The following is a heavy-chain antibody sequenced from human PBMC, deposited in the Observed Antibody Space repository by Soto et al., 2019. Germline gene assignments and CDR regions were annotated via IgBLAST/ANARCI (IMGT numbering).Heavy chain of an antibody. CDR2: ISGSGGST. Sequence: GGSLRLSCAASGFTFSSYAMSWVRQAPGKGLEWVSAISGSGGSTYYADSVKGRFTISRDNSKNRLYLQMNSLRAEDTAVYYCAKTILEGNWNYEFRHDWDYWGQGTLVTVSS. CDR3: AKTILEGNWNYEFRHDWDY. V-gene: IGHV3-23*01. D-gene: IGHD1-7*01. J-gene: IGHJ4*02. CDR1: GFTFSSYA.